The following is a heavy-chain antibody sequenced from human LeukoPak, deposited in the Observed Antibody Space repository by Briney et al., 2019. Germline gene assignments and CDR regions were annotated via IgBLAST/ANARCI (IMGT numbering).Heavy chain of an antibody. V-gene: IGHV3-23*01. CDR2: VNGNGGST. Sequence: GGSLRLSCAASGFTFTSYSMSWVRQAPGKGLEWVSGVNGNGGSTSYADSVKGRFTIFRDNSKNTVYLQMNSLRVEDTAVYYCAKSLYGGCDYWGQGTVVTVSS. CDR1: GFTFTSYS. J-gene: IGHJ4*02. CDR3: AKSLYGGCDY. D-gene: IGHD3-16*02.